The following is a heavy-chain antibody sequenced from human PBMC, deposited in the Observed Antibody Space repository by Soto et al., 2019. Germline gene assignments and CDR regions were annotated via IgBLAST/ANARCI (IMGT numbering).Heavy chain of an antibody. J-gene: IGHJ5*02. CDR3: ARDWKGAEGFDP. D-gene: IGHD1-1*01. CDR2: IGADNGDT. V-gene: IGHV1-18*01. Sequence: QVQLVQSGAEVKKLGASVKVSCKASGYTFSTYGFSWVRQAPGQGLEWMGWIGADNGDTNYAQNFQGRVTMTTDTSTTTSYMELRSLTSDDTAVYFCARDWKGAEGFDPWGQGTLVTVSS. CDR1: GYTFSTYG.